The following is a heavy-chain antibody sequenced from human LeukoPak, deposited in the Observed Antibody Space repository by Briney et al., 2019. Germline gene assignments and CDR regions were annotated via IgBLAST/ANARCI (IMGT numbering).Heavy chain of an antibody. CDR2: IYYSGST. Sequence: SETLSLTCTVSGGSISSGGYYWSWIRQHPGKGLEWIGYIYYSGSTYYNPSLKSRVTISVDTSKNQFSLKLSSVTAADTAVYYCARGQILSGSTSHTTEHNWFDPWGQGTLVTVSS. D-gene: IGHD2-2*01. J-gene: IGHJ5*02. CDR1: GGSISSGGYY. CDR3: ARGQILSGSTSHTTEHNWFDP. V-gene: IGHV4-31*03.